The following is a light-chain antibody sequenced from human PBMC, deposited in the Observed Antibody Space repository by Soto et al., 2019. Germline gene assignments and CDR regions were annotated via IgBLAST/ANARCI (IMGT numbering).Light chain of an antibody. CDR2: GAS. CDR1: QTVSSSD. Sequence: DIELTQSPGTLSLSTGEGGTHTCRASQTVSSSDLAWYQQKPGQAPRLLIYGASSRATGIPDRFSGSGSGTDFTLTITRLEPEDSAVYYCHQYGRSPWTFGQGTKVEIK. CDR3: HQYGRSPWT. V-gene: IGKV3-20*01. J-gene: IGKJ1*01.